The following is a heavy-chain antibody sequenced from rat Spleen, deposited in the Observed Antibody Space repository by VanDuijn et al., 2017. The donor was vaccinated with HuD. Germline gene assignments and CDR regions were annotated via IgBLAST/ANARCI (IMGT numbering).Heavy chain of an antibody. Sequence: QVQLKESGPGLVQPSQTLSLTCTVSGFSLTSYTVSWVRQPPGKGLEWIAAISSGGSTYYNSALKSRLSISRDNSNNQVFLKMNSLQTDDTCTYYCVRDRYFFEYWDQGVMVTVSS. CDR2: ISSGGST. J-gene: IGHJ2*01. CDR1: GFSLTSYT. CDR3: VRDRYFFEY. V-gene: IGHV2-6*01.